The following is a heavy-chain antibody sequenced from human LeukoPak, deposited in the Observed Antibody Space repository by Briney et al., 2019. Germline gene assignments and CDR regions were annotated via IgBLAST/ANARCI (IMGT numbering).Heavy chain of an antibody. CDR2: IIPIFGTA. D-gene: IGHD6-13*01. CDR3: AREDGPQKQEVNFDY. Sequence: SVKVSCKASGGTFSSYAISWVRQAPGQGLEWMGGIIPIFGTANYAQKFQGRVTITTDESTSTAYMELSSLRSEDTAVYYCAREDGPQKQEVNFDYWGQGTLVTVSS. J-gene: IGHJ4*02. CDR1: GGTFSSYA. V-gene: IGHV1-69*05.